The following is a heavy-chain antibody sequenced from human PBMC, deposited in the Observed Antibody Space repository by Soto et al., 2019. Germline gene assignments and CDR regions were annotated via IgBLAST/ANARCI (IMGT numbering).Heavy chain of an antibody. CDR2: MSHSGRT. V-gene: IGHV4-34*01. Sequence: QVQLQQWGAGLLKPSETLSLTCAVYGGFVSSGSYYWSWIRQPPGKGLEWIGEMSHSGRTHFNPSLKSRVTISVDTSKNQFSLKMSSVTAADTALYYCARVERGTATTVVDAFDIWGPGTMATVSS. CDR3: ARVERGTATTVVDAFDI. J-gene: IGHJ3*02. D-gene: IGHD1-1*01. CDR1: GGFVSSGSYY.